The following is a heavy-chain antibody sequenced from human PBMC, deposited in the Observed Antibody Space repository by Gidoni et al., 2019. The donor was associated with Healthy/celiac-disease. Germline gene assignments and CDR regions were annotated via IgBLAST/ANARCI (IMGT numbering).Heavy chain of an antibody. V-gene: IGHV3-9*01. CDR1: GFTFDDYA. J-gene: IGHJ4*02. D-gene: IGHD4-17*01. CDR3: AKLYRQHGDRSSFDY. Sequence: EVQLVESGGGLVQPGRSLRLSCAASGFTFDDYAMHWVRQAPGKGLEWVSGISWNSGSIGYADSVKGRFTISRDNAKNSLYLQMNSLRAEDTALYYCAKLYRQHGDRSSFDYWGQGTLVTVSS. CDR2: ISWNSGSI.